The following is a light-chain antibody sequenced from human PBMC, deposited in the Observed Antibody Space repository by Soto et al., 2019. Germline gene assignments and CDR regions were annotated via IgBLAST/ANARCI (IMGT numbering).Light chain of an antibody. CDR1: SSNIGGGFD. V-gene: IGLV1-40*01. CDR3: QSYDGSISGSV. CDR2: TNN. Sequence: QSVLTQRPSVSGAPGQRVTISCTGTSSNIGGGFDVQWYQQLPGAAPKLLIYTNNRRPSGVPDRFSGSKSGTSASLAITGLQAEDEADYYCQSYDGSISGSVFGPGTKVTVL. J-gene: IGLJ1*01.